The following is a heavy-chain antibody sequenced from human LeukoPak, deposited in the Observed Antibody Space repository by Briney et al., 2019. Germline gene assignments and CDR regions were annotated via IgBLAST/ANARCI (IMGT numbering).Heavy chain of an antibody. V-gene: IGHV3-21*01. CDR1: GFTFSSYT. J-gene: IGHJ4*02. D-gene: IGHD6-19*01. Sequence: GGSLRLSCAASGFTFSSYTMMWVRQAPGKGLEYVSSITSSSSYIYYADSVKGRFTITRDNAKNSLYLQMNSLRAEDTAAYYCARVAPEYQGYTSAWYTDYWGQGTLVSVSS. CDR2: ITSSSSYI. CDR3: ARVAPEYQGYTSAWYTDY.